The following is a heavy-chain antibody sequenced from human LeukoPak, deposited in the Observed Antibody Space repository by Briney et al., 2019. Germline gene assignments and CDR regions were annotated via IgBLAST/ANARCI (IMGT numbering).Heavy chain of an antibody. CDR3: ARPSETYLYWYFDL. CDR2: ISATSSYI. D-gene: IGHD1-26*01. V-gene: IGHV3-21*01. Sequence: GGSLRLSCAASGFTFSSHTMIWVRQAPGKGLEWVSLISATSSYIYYADSVKGRFTISRDNADNSLYLQMNSLRAEDTAVYYCARPSETYLYWYFDLWGRGTLVTVSS. CDR1: GFTFSSHT. J-gene: IGHJ2*01.